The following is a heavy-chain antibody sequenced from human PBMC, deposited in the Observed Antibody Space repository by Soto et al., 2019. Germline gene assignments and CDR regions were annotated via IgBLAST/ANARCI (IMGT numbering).Heavy chain of an antibody. J-gene: IGHJ3*02. CDR2: IIPIFGTA. D-gene: IGHD3-22*01. CDR1: GGTFSSYA. V-gene: IGHV1-69*13. CDR3: ASYYISGYYPDAFDI. Sequence: GASVKVSCKASGGTFSSYAISWVRQAPGQGLEWMGGIIPIFGTANYAQKFQGRVTITADESTSTAYMELSSLRSEDTAVYYCASYYISGYYPDAFDIWGQGTMVTVSS.